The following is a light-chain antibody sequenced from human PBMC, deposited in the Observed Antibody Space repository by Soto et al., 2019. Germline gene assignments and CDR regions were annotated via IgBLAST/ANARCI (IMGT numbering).Light chain of an antibody. CDR1: SSDVGSYNY. V-gene: IGLV2-8*01. Sequence: QSVLTQPPSASGSPGQSVTISCTGTSSDVGSYNYVSWYQQHPGKVPKLMIYEVSKRPSGVPDRFSGSKSGNTASLTVSGLQAEDEADYYCCSYAGSSTFYAFGTGTKVTVL. J-gene: IGLJ1*01. CDR3: CSYAGSSTFYA. CDR2: EVS.